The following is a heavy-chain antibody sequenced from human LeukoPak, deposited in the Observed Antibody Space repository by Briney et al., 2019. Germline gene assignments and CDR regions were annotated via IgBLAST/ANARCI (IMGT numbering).Heavy chain of an antibody. D-gene: IGHD5-12*01. Sequence: GGSLRLSCAASGFTFSSYAMSWVRQAPGKGLEWVSAISGSGGSTYYADSVKGRFTISRDNSRNTLYLQMNSLRAEDTAVYYCAAPGVPTEYCYYYGMDVWGQGTTVTVSS. CDR3: AAPGVPTEYCYYYGMDV. CDR2: ISGSGGST. J-gene: IGHJ6*02. CDR1: GFTFSSYA. V-gene: IGHV3-23*01.